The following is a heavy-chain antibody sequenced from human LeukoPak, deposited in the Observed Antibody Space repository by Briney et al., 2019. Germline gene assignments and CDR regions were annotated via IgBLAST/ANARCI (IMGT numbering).Heavy chain of an antibody. Sequence: ASVKVSCKASGYTFTGYYMHWVRQAPGQGREWMGWINPNSGGTNYAQKFQGRVTMTRDTSISTAYMELSRLRSDDTAVYYCARARYCSGGSCYPTYNWFDPGSQGTLVTVSS. V-gene: IGHV1-2*02. J-gene: IGHJ5*02. CDR2: INPNSGGT. CDR1: GYTFTGYY. D-gene: IGHD2-15*01. CDR3: ARARYCSGGSCYPTYNWFDP.